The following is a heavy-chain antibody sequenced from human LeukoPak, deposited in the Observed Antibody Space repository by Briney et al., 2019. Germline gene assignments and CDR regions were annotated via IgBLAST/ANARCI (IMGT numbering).Heavy chain of an antibody. V-gene: IGHV3-53*01. CDR1: GGTFSSYA. J-gene: IGHJ4*02. D-gene: IGHD5-18*01. Sequence: SCKASGGTFSSYAISWVRQAPGKGLEWVSVIYNGGNTYYADSVKGRFTISRDNSENTLYLQMNSLRAEDTAVYYCARDERGYPYWGQGTPVTVSS. CDR2: IYNGGNT. CDR3: ARDERGYPY.